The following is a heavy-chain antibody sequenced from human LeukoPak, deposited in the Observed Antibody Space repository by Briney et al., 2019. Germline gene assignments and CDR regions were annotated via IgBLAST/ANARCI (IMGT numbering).Heavy chain of an antibody. V-gene: IGHV4-59*01. J-gene: IGHJ4*02. CDR1: GGSISGSY. CDR3: ARGIESYGDYGY. D-gene: IGHD4-17*01. Sequence: SETLSLTCTVSGGSISGSYWSWVRQPPGKGLEWIAYMYNSGSTNYNPSLKSRVTISIDTSKNQFSLKLSSLTAADAAIYYCARGIESYGDYGYWGQGILVTVSS. CDR2: MYNSGST.